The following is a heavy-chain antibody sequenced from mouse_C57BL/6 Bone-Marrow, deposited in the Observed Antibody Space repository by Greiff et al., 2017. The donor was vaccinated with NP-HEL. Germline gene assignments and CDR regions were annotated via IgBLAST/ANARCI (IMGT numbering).Heavy chain of an antibody. J-gene: IGHJ2*01. Sequence: VQLQQPGAELVKPGASVKLSCKASGYTFTSYWMHWVKQRPGQGLEWIGMIHPNSGSTNYNEKFKSKATLTVDKSSSTAYMQLSSLTSEDSAVYYCARGGNYYGSSYRYWGQGTTLTVSS. CDR3: ARGGNYYGSSYRY. CDR2: IHPNSGST. D-gene: IGHD1-1*01. CDR1: GYTFTSYW. V-gene: IGHV1-64*01.